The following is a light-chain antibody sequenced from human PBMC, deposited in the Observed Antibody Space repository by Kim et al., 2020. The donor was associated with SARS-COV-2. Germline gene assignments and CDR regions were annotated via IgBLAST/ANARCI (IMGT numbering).Light chain of an antibody. CDR3: LLSFGGARV. J-gene: IGLJ2*01. CDR1: TVPVTSSHV. CDR2: NTS. V-gene: IGLV7-46*01. Sequence: PGGTVTLRCGHSTVPVTSSHVPLWFQQKPAQDPRTLMYNTSNTHSWTPARFSGSLLGGKAALTLSGAQHEDEAEYYCLLSFGGARVFGGGTQLTVL.